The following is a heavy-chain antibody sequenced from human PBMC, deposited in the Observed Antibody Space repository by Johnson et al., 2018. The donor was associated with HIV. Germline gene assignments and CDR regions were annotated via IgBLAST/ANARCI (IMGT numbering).Heavy chain of an antibody. J-gene: IGHJ3*02. CDR3: ARKADAFDI. CDR2: INLDGSEK. Sequence: VQLVESGGDLVQPGGSLTLSCAASGFTFGTYWLSWVRQAPGKGLEWVASINLDGSEKFYVACVTGRFTISRDNAKKSLFLQMNLLSAEDTAVYYCARKADAFDIWGQGTMVTVSS. V-gene: IGHV3-7*05. CDR1: GFTFGTYW.